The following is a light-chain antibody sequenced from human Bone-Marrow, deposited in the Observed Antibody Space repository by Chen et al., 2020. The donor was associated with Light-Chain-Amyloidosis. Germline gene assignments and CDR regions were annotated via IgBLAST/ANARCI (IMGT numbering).Light chain of an antibody. V-gene: IGKV3-11*01. CDR2: DAS. CDR1: QSVRTY. J-gene: IGKJ4*01. CDR3: QQRRNWPLT. Sequence: EIVLTQSPATLSLSPGDRATLSCRASQSVRTYLAWYQQKPGQAPGLLIYDASNRASGVPDRFSGSASGTDFTLSISSLEPEDSAVYFCQQRRNWPLTFGGGTKLEIK.